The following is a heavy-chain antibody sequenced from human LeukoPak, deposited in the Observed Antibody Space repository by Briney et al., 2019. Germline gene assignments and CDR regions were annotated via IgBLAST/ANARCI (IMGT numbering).Heavy chain of an antibody. CDR3: ARGGSSSWYQYYYYMDV. Sequence: SETLSLTCAVYGGSFSGYYWSWIRQPPGKGLEWIGYIYYSGSTNYNPSLKSRVTISVDTSKNQFSLKLSSVTAADTAVYYCARGGSSSWYQYYYYMDVWGKGTTVTISS. D-gene: IGHD6-13*01. CDR1: GGSFSGYY. J-gene: IGHJ6*03. V-gene: IGHV4-59*01. CDR2: IYYSGST.